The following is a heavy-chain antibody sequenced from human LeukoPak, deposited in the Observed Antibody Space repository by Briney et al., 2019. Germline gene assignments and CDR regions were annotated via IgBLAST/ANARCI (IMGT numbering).Heavy chain of an antibody. CDR3: VRGCSAGTPHNWFDP. V-gene: IGHV4-59*01. CDR1: GGSISGYY. CDR2: IYYSGST. Sequence: KPSETLSLTCTVSGGSISGYYWSWIRQPPGKGLEWIGYIYYSGSTNYNPSLKSRVTISVDTSKNQFSLKLSSVTAADTAVYYCVRGCSAGTPHNWFDPWGQGTLVTVSS. D-gene: IGHD6-13*01. J-gene: IGHJ5*02.